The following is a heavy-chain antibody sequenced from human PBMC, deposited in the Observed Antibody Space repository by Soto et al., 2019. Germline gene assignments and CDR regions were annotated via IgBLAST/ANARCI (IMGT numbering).Heavy chain of an antibody. CDR1: GFSLSTGGVG. CDR2: IYWDDDK. V-gene: IGHV2-5*02. CDR3: TRARISAAVVDY. Sequence: QITLKESGPTLVKPTQTLTLTCTYSGFSLSTGGVGVGWIRQPPGKALEWLALIYWDDDKRYSPSLKSRLTITKDASKNLVVQTMTNMDPVDTATYCCTRARISAAVVDYWGQGTLVTVSS. D-gene: IGHD6-13*01. J-gene: IGHJ4*02.